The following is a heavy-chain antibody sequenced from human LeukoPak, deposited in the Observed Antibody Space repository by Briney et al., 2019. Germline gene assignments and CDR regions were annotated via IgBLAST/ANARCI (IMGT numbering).Heavy chain of an antibody. Sequence: SETLSLTCAVYGGSFSGYYWSWIRQPPGKGLEWIGEINHSGSTNYNPSLKSRVTISVDTSKNQFSLKLSSVTAADTAVYYCARFKNEDYFDYWGQGTLVTVSS. CDR3: ARFKNEDYFDY. D-gene: IGHD2/OR15-2a*01. J-gene: IGHJ4*02. CDR2: INHSGST. CDR1: GGSFSGYY. V-gene: IGHV4-34*01.